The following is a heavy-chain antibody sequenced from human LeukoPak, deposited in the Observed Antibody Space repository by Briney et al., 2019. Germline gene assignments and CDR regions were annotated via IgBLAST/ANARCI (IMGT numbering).Heavy chain of an antibody. V-gene: IGHV4-4*07. CDR2: IYTSGST. J-gene: IGHJ5*02. D-gene: IGHD6-13*01. Sequence: KPSETLSLTCTVSGGSISSYYWSWIRQPAGKGLEWIGRIYTSGSTNYNPSLKSRVTMSVDTSKNQFSLKLSSVTAADTAVYYCARAGLYSSSWFPPNWFDPWGQGTLVTVSS. CDR1: GGSISSYY. CDR3: ARAGLYSSSWFPPNWFDP.